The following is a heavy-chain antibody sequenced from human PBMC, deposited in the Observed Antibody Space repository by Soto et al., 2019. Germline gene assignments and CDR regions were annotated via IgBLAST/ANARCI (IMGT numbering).Heavy chain of an antibody. CDR2: VSPSGSNT. J-gene: IGHJ4*02. V-gene: IGHV3-23*01. CDR3: ARRDSSGWYSLDY. Sequence: GGSLRLSCAFSGFIFSNYPMSWVRQAPGKGLEWVSSVSPSGSNTYYADSVKGRFTMSRDNSDNRLHLQMNSLRAEDTAVYFCARRDSSGWYSLDYWGQGTLVT. D-gene: IGHD6-19*01. CDR1: GFIFSNYP.